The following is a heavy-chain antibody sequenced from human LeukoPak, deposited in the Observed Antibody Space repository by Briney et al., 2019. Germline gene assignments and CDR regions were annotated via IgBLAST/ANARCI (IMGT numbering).Heavy chain of an antibody. Sequence: GESLKISCKGSGYSFTSYWIAWVRHMPGRGLEWVGVIYPGDSETTYSPSFQGQVTISADRSISTAYLQWSSLKASDTALYYCARHIVVGTTLNRFAPWGGETLVTVSS. CDR1: GYSFTSYW. V-gene: IGHV5-51*01. J-gene: IGHJ5*02. CDR2: IYPGDSET. D-gene: IGHD2-15*01. CDR3: ARHIVVGTTLNRFAP.